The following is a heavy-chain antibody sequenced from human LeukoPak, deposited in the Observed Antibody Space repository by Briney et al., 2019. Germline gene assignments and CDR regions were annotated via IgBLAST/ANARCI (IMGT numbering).Heavy chain of an antibody. CDR2: ISGSGGST. CDR3: AKDLEGATTYYYDSSGCFDY. V-gene: IGHV3-23*01. Sequence: GGSLRLSCAASGFTFSSYAMSWVRQAPGKGLEWVSAISGSGGSTYYADPVKGRFTISRDNSKNTLYLQMNSLRAEDTAVYYCAKDLEGATTYYYDSSGCFDYWGQGTLVTVSS. J-gene: IGHJ4*02. D-gene: IGHD3-22*01. CDR1: GFTFSSYA.